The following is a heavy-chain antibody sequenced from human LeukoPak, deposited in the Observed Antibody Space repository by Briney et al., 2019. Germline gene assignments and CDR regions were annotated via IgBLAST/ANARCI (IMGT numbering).Heavy chain of an antibody. CDR1: GFTFSSYA. CDR3: ANQVRNGWWHFDY. D-gene: IGHD6-19*01. Sequence: GGSLRLSCAASGFTFSSYAMSWVRQAPGKGLEWVSAISGSGGSTYYADSVKGRFTISRDNSKNTLYLQMNSLRAEDTAVYYCANQVRNGWWHFDYWGQGTLVTASS. J-gene: IGHJ4*02. CDR2: ISGSGGST. V-gene: IGHV3-23*01.